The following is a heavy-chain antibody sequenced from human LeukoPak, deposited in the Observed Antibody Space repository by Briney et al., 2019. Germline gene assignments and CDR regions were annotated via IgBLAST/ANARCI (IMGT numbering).Heavy chain of an antibody. CDR2: ISSSGST. CDR3: ARQPNVIYSPGSGLYDTYYYIDA. J-gene: IGHJ6*03. CDR1: NEDMNRDFHY. V-gene: IGHV4-61*02. Sequence: SETLSLTCTVSNEDMNRDFHYWTWIRQPAGKGLEWIGRISSSGSTTYNPSLMSRATITLDTSKNSFSLKVTSVTAADTAVYFKARQPNVIYSPGSGLYDTYYYIDAWGTGTTVNVAS. D-gene: IGHD3-10*01.